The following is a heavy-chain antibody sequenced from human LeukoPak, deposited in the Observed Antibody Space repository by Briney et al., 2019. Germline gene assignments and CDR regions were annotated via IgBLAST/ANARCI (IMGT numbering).Heavy chain of an antibody. CDR1: GFTFSSYA. V-gene: IGHV3-23*01. Sequence: GGSLRLSCAASGFTFSSYAMSWVRQAPGKGLEWVSAISGSGGGTYYADSVKGRFTISRDNAKNSLYLQMNSLRAEDTAVYYCARESLSVLRYFDWLSARGNYGMDVWGQGTTVTVSS. D-gene: IGHD3-9*01. J-gene: IGHJ6*02. CDR2: ISGSGGGT. CDR3: ARESLSVLRYFDWLSARGNYGMDV.